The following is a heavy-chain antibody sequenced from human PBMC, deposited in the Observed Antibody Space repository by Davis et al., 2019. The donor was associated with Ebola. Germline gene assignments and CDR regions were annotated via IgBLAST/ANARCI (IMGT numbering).Heavy chain of an antibody. CDR2: INAGNGNT. V-gene: IGHV1-3*01. CDR1: GYTFTSYA. J-gene: IGHJ6*02. CDR3: TCPNRDYYYGMDV. Sequence: AASVKVSCKASGYTFTSYAMHWVRQAPGQRLEWMGWINAGNGNTKYSQKFQGRVTITADESTSTAYMELSRLRSDDTAVYYCTCPNRDYYYGMDVWGQGTTVTVSS. D-gene: IGHD1-14*01.